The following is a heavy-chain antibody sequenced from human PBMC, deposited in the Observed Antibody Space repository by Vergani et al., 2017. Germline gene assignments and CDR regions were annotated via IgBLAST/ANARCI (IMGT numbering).Heavy chain of an antibody. CDR2: ISAYNGNT. J-gene: IGHJ6*03. Sequence: QVQLVQSGAEVKKPGASVKVSCKPSGYTFTSYGITWVRQAPGQGLEWMGWISAYNGNTNYAQKLQGRVTMTTDTSTSTAYMELRSLRSDDTAVYYCAXEVTMVRGVIPYYYYMDVWGKGTTVTVSS. CDR1: GYTFTSYG. D-gene: IGHD3-10*01. V-gene: IGHV1-18*01. CDR3: AXEVTMVRGVIPYYYYMDV.